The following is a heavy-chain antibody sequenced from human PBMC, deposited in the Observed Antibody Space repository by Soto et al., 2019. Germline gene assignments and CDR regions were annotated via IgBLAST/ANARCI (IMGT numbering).Heavy chain of an antibody. D-gene: IGHD2-2*01. CDR2: ISAYNGNT. CDR1: GYTFTSYG. J-gene: IGHJ6*03. V-gene: IGHV1-18*01. CDR3: ARGYCSSTSCYQFNYYYMDV. Sequence: ASVKVSCKASGYTFTSYGISWVRQAPGQGLEWMGWISAYNGNTNYAQKLQGRVTMTTDTSTSTAYMELRSLRSDDTAVYYCARGYCSSTSCYQFNYYYMDVWGKGTTVTVSS.